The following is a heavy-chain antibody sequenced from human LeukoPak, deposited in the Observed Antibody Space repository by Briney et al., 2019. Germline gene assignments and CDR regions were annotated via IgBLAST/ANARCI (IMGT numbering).Heavy chain of an antibody. Sequence: GGSLRLSCAASGFTFSDYYMSWIRQALGKGLEGVSYISSSGSTIYYADSVKGRFTISRDNAKNSLYLQMNSLRAEDTAVYYCARGDYYGSGTSLMDVWGQGTTVTVSS. V-gene: IGHV3-11*01. D-gene: IGHD3-10*01. J-gene: IGHJ6*02. CDR1: GFTFSDYY. CDR2: ISSSGSTI. CDR3: ARGDYYGSGTSLMDV.